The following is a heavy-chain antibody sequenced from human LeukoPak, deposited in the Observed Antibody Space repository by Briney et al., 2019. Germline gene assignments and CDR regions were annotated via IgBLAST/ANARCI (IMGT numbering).Heavy chain of an antibody. Sequence: GGSLRLSCAASGFTFSSYSMNWVRQAPGKGLEWVSSISSSSSYIYYADSVKGRSTISRDNAKNSLYLQMNSLRAEDTAVYYCARERVPSITMVRGGAFDIWGQGTMVTVSS. V-gene: IGHV3-21*01. CDR2: ISSSSSYI. J-gene: IGHJ3*02. D-gene: IGHD3-10*01. CDR3: ARERVPSITMVRGGAFDI. CDR1: GFTFSSYS.